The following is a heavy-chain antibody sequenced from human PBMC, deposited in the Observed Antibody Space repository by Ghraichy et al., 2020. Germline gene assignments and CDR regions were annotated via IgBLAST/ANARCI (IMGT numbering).Heavy chain of an antibody. CDR3: AKGFYGDYGRGTFHV. CDR2: ISLNSGSM. D-gene: IGHD4-17*01. V-gene: IGHV3-9*01. J-gene: IGHJ3*01. Sequence: SLNISCAASGFTFDNFATHWVRQAPGRGLEWVAGISLNSGSMAYADSAEGRFTISRDNAQNSLYLEMTSLKGDDTAVYYCAKGFYGDYGRGTFHVWGQGTMVTVSS. CDR1: GFTFDNFA.